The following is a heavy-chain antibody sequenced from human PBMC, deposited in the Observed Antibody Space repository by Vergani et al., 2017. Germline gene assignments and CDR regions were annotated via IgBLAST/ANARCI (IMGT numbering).Heavy chain of an antibody. D-gene: IGHD2-15*01. V-gene: IGHV3-23*04. CDR1: GFTFSSYA. CDR2: ISGSGGST. CDR3: ARDRGGVVVVAWYFDL. J-gene: IGHJ2*01. Sequence: EVQMVESGGGLVQPGGSLRLSCAASGFTFSSYAMSWVRQAPGKGLEWVSAISGSGGSTYYADSVKGRFTISRDNSKNTLYLQMNSLRAEDTAVYYCARDRGGVVVVAWYFDLWGRGTLVTVSS.